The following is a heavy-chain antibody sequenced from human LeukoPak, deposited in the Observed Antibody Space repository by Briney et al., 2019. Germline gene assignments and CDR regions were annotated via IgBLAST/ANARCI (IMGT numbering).Heavy chain of an antibody. Sequence: PGGSLRLSCAASGFTFSSYSMNWVRQAPGKGLEWVANIKQDGSEKYYVDSVKGRFTISRDNAKNSLYLQMNSLRAEDTAVYYCARDLPAGIWGQGTMVTVSS. CDR1: GFTFSSYS. J-gene: IGHJ3*02. CDR3: ARDLPAGI. D-gene: IGHD5/OR15-5a*01. V-gene: IGHV3-7*01. CDR2: IKQDGSEK.